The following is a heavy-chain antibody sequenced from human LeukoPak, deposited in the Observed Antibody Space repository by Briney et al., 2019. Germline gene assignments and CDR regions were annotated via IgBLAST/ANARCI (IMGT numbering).Heavy chain of an antibody. CDR1: GDSISSYY. V-gene: IGHV4-59*12. D-gene: IGHD3-22*01. CDR3: ARVPKGPYDSSDDAFDI. CDR2: IYYSGST. J-gene: IGHJ3*02. Sequence: SETLSLTCTVSGDSISSYYWSWIRQPPGKGLEWVGFIYYSGSTNYNPSLKSRVTISVDTSENQFSLKLSSVTAADTAVYYCARVPKGPYDSSDDAFDIWGQGTMVTVSS.